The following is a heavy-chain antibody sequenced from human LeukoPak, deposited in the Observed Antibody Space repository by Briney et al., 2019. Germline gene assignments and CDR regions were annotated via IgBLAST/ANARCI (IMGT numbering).Heavy chain of an antibody. CDR3: ASSSSSGWPLDY. J-gene: IGHJ4*02. Sequence: SVKVSCKASGGTFSSYAISWVRQAPGQGLEWMGGIIPIFGTANYAQKFQGRVTITADKSTSTAYMELSSLRSEDTAVYYCASSSSSGWPLDYWGQGTLVTVSS. V-gene: IGHV1-69*06. CDR1: GGTFSSYA. D-gene: IGHD6-19*01. CDR2: IIPIFGTA.